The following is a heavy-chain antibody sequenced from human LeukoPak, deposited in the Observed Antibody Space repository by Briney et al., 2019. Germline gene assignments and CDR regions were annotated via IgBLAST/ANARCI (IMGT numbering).Heavy chain of an antibody. CDR3: ARLDTTTNAFDI. CDR1: GGSISSSSYY. Sequence: RTSETLSLTCTVSGGSISSSSYYRGWIRQPPGKGLEWIGSIYYSGSTYYNPSLKSRVTISIDTSKNQFSLKLSSVTAADTAAYYCARLDTTTNAFDIWGQGTMVTVSS. D-gene: IGHD5-18*01. CDR2: IYYSGST. V-gene: IGHV4-39*07. J-gene: IGHJ3*02.